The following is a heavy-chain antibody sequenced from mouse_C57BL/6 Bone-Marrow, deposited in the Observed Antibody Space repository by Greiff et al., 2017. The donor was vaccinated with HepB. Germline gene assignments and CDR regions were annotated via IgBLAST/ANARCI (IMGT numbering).Heavy chain of an antibody. J-gene: IGHJ2*01. V-gene: IGHV14-4*01. CDR3: TTNHYGGDY. CDR1: GFNIKDDY. CDR2: IDPENGDT. D-gene: IGHD1-1*01. Sequence: VQLKESGAELVRPGASVKLSCTASGFNIKDDYMHWVKQRPEQGLEWIGWIDPENGDTEYASKFQGKATITADTSSNTAYLQLSSLTSEDTAVYYCTTNHYGGDYWGQGTTLTVSS.